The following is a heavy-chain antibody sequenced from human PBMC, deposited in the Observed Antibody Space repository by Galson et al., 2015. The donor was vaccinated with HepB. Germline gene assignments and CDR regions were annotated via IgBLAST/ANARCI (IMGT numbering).Heavy chain of an antibody. D-gene: IGHD2-21*02. J-gene: IGHJ2*01. CDR3: AREYVVTAMETYWYFDL. CDR1: GFTFSSYG. CDR2: IWYDGSNK. V-gene: IGHV3-33*08. Sequence: SLRLSCAASGFTFSSYGMHWVRQAPGKGLEWVAVIWYDGSNKYYADSVKGRFTISRDNSKNTLYLQMNSLRAEDTAVYYCAREYVVTAMETYWYFDLWGRGTLVTVSS.